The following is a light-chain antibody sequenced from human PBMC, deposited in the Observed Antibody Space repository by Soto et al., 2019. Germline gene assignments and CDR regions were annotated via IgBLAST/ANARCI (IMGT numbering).Light chain of an antibody. V-gene: IGKV3-20*01. CDR2: GAS. CDR3: QQYGTSPT. CDR1: QSVSSN. J-gene: IGKJ1*01. Sequence: VMTQSPATLSVSPGEGATLSCRASQSVSSNLVWYQHRPGQAPRLLIYGASSRATGIPDRFSGSGSGTDFTLTISRLEPEDSAVYFCQQYGTSPTFGQGTKVDIK.